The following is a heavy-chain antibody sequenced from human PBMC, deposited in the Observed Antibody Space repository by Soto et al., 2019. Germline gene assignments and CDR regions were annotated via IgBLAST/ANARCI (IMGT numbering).Heavy chain of an antibody. CDR1: GYSFTSYW. D-gene: IGHD2-2*01. V-gene: IGHV5-51*01. CDR2: IYPGDSDT. Sequence: PGESLKISCKGSGYSFTSYWIGWVRQMPGKGLEWMGIIYPGDSDTRYSPSFQGQVIISADKSISTAYLQWSSLKASDTAMYYCARLFADIVVVPAALSFDPWGQGTLVTVSS. J-gene: IGHJ5*02. CDR3: ARLFADIVVVPAALSFDP.